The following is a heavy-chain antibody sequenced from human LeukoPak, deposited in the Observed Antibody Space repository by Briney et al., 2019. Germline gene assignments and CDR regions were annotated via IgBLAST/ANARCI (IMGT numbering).Heavy chain of an antibody. D-gene: IGHD2-21*01. CDR3: ARELHSNFDY. V-gene: IGHV1-2*02. CDR2: INPNSGGT. Sequence: ASVTVSCKTSGYTFTDYYMHWVRQAPGQGLEWMAWINPNSGGTIYVQKFQGRVTVTRDTSISTAYMELSRLRSDDTAVYYCARELHSNFDYWGQGTLVTVSS. CDR1: GYTFTDYY. J-gene: IGHJ4*02.